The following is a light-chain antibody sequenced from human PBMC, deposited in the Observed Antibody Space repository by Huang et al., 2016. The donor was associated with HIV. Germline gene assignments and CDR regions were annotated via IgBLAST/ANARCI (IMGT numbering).Light chain of an antibody. CDR2: AAS. V-gene: IGKV1-39*01. Sequence: DIQMTQSPSSLSASVGDRVTIPCRASQSISSYLNWYQQKPGKAPKLLIYAASSCQSGVPSRFSGSGSWTDFTLTISSLQPEDFATYYCQQSYSTPPYTFGQGTKLEIK. CDR3: QQSYSTPPYT. CDR1: QSISSY. J-gene: IGKJ2*01.